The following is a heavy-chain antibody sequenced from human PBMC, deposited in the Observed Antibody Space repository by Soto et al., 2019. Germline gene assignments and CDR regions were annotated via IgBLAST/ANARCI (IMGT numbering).Heavy chain of an antibody. V-gene: IGHV1-46*01. CDR2: INPSGGST. Sequence: ASVKVSCKASGYTFTSYYMHWVRQAPGQGLEWMGIINPSGGSTSYAQKFQGRVTMTRDTSTSTVYMELSSRRSEDTAGYYCATTLYYGSGSYPPLDVWGQGTTVTVSS. J-gene: IGHJ6*02. CDR1: GYTFTSYY. D-gene: IGHD3-10*01. CDR3: ATTLYYGSGSYPPLDV.